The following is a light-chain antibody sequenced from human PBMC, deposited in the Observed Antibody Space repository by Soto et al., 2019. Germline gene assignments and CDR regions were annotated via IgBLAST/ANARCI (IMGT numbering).Light chain of an antibody. Sequence: DIQMTQSPSTLSASVGDRVTITCRASQSISSWLAWYQQKPGKAPKLLIYKASSLESGVPSRFSGSGSGTEFTLNISSLQPDDFATYYCQQYNSYSQGTFGQGTKLEIK. J-gene: IGKJ2*01. CDR3: QQYNSYSQGT. CDR2: KAS. CDR1: QSISSW. V-gene: IGKV1-5*03.